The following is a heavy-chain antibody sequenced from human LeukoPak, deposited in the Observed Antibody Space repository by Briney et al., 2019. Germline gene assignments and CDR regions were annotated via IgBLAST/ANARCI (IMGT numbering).Heavy chain of an antibody. J-gene: IGHJ4*02. CDR3: VRDGEYSHGIDFDY. CDR1: GFILSTAW. Sequence: GGSLRLSCEASGFILSTAWMHWVRQAPGKGLVWVSRTNGDGSDTSYADSVKGRFTISRDSATNTLYLQMNSLRAEDTAIYYCVRDGEYSHGIDFDYWGQGTLVTVSP. CDR2: TNGDGSDT. D-gene: IGHD5-18*01. V-gene: IGHV3-74*01.